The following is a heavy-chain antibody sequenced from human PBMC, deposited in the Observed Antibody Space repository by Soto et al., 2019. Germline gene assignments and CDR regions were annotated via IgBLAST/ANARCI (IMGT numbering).Heavy chain of an antibody. D-gene: IGHD3-3*01. V-gene: IGHV1-18*01. CDR2: ISAYNGNT. CDR3: ARGEATYYDFWSPGYYFDY. Sequence: ASVKVSCKASGYTFTSYGISWVRQAPGQGLEWMGWISAYNGNTNYAQKLQGRVTMTTDTSTSTAYMELRSLRSEDTAVYYCARGEATYYDFWSPGYYFDYWGQGTLVTVSS. CDR1: GYTFTSYG. J-gene: IGHJ4*02.